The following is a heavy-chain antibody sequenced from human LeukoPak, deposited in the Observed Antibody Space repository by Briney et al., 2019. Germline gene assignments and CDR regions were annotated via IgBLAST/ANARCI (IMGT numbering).Heavy chain of an antibody. CDR1: GFTFSDYY. CDR2: TSSSGSYT. V-gene: IGHV3-11*05. Sequence: GGSLRLPCAASGFTFSDYYMSWIRQAPGKGLEWVSYTSSSGSYTNHADSVKGRFTISRDNTKNSLYLQMNSLRAEDTAVYYCARAGDSSFNGWGQGTLVTVSS. D-gene: IGHD6-19*01. J-gene: IGHJ4*02. CDR3: ARAGDSSFNG.